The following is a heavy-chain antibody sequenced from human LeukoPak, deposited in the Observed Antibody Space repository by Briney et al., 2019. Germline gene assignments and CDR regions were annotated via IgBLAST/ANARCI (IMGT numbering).Heavy chain of an antibody. D-gene: IGHD2-2*01. CDR2: FSGSGGST. CDR1: GFTFKIYA. Sequence: KPGGSLRLSCAPSGFTFKIYAMTWVRQAPGEGLEWVSAFSGSGGSTFYADSVKGRFTISRDNSKNTLYLQMNSLRAEDTAVYYCARGPKVPAPTYYFDYWGQGTLVTVSS. J-gene: IGHJ4*02. CDR3: ARGPKVPAPTYYFDY. V-gene: IGHV3-23*01.